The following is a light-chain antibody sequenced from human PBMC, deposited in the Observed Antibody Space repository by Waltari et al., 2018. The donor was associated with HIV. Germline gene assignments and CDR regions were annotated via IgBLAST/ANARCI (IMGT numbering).Light chain of an antibody. CDR2: AKS. Sequence: QSLLTQPPSVSATPGQRIPISCTGNKSNIGAGHDVHWYRQLPGTAPRLLIFAKSNRPAGGPDRISGSKSTASASLAITGLQAEDEGYYYCQSSDIRLHGLWVFGGGTKVTVL. V-gene: IGLV1-40*01. CDR3: QSSDIRLHGLWV. CDR1: KSNIGAGHD. J-gene: IGLJ3*02.